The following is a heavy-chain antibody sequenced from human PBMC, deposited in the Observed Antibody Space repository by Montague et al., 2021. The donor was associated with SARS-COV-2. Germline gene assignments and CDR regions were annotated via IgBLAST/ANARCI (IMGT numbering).Heavy chain of an antibody. CDR3: ANFYSGSYNY. V-gene: IGHV4-39*01. D-gene: IGHD1-26*01. CDR2: IYHTGSN. CDR1: RGSLRPTSYH. Sequence: SETLSLTCTVPRGSLRPTSYHWGWIRQPPGKGLEWIGSIYHTGSNYYDPSLESRVTMSVDNSKNQFSLMLTSVTAADTAVYYCANFYSGSYNYWGHGSLVTVSS. J-gene: IGHJ4*01.